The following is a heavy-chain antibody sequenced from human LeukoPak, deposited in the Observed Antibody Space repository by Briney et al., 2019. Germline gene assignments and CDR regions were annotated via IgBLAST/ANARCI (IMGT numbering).Heavy chain of an antibody. Sequence: ASVKVSCKASGYTFTSYDINWVRQATGQGLEWMGWMNPNSGNTGYAQKFQGRVTITRNTSISTAYMELSSLRSEDTAVYYCAREGIAAAGYYYYYYYMDVWGKGTTVTVSS. CDR3: AREGIAAAGYYYYYYYMDV. CDR2: MNPNSGNT. D-gene: IGHD6-13*01. V-gene: IGHV1-8*03. J-gene: IGHJ6*03. CDR1: GYTFTSYD.